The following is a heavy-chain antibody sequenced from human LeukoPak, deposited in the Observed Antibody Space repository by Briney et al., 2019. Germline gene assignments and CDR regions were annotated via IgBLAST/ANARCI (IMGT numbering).Heavy chain of an antibody. CDR3: AGDKEDYYGSRPCY. CDR2: ISSSGSTI. V-gene: IGHV3-48*04. J-gene: IGHJ4*02. Sequence: GGSLRLSCAASGFTFSDYGMNWVRQAPGKGLEWVSYISSSGSTIYYADSVKGRFTISRDNAKNSLYLQMNSLRAEDTAVYYCAGDKEDYYGSRPCYWGQGTLVTVSS. D-gene: IGHD3-22*01. CDR1: GFTFSDYG.